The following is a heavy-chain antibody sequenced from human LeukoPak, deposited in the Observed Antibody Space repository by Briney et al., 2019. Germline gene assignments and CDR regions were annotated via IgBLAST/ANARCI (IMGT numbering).Heavy chain of an antibody. CDR3: AKESLAVYYGMDV. CDR1: GFTFSSYA. Sequence: GGSLRLSCAASGFTFSSYAMRWVRQAPGKGLEWVSAISGSGGSTYYADSVKGRFTISRGNSKNTLYLQMNSLRAEDTAVYYCAKESLAVYYGMDVWGQGTTVTVSS. J-gene: IGHJ6*02. D-gene: IGHD6-19*01. CDR2: ISGSGGST. V-gene: IGHV3-23*01.